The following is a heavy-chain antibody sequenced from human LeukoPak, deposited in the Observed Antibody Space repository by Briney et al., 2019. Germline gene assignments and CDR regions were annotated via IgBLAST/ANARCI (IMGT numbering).Heavy chain of an antibody. CDR2: ISSSSSTI. D-gene: IGHD5-18*01. J-gene: IGHJ4*02. CDR1: GFTFSSYS. V-gene: IGHV3-48*01. Sequence: GGSLRLSCAASGFTFSSYSMNWVRQAPGKGREWVSYISSSSSTIYYADSVKGRFTISRDNAKNSLYLQMNSLRAEDTAVYYCARGHSYRRYYFDYWGQGTLVTVSS. CDR3: ARGHSYRRYYFDY.